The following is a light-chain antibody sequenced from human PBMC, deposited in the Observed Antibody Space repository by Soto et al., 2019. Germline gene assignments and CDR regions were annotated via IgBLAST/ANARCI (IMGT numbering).Light chain of an antibody. J-gene: IGLJ2*01. CDR3: AAWDDSLNGPV. CDR2: SNN. Sequence: QSVLTQPPSASGTPGQRVTMSCSGSSSNIGSNTVNWYQQLPGTAPKLLIYSNNQRPSGVPDRFSGSKSGTSASLAISGLQSEDEADYYCAAWDDSLNGPVFGGGPKLTVL. CDR1: SSNIGSNT. V-gene: IGLV1-44*01.